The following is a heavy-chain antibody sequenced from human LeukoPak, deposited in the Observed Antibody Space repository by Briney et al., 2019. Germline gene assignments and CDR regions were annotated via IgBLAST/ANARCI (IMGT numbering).Heavy chain of an antibody. CDR3: ARDRTGNYDFWSGQSSPFDY. CDR2: IYHSGST. CDR1: GYSISSGYY. V-gene: IGHV4-38-2*02. D-gene: IGHD3-3*01. Sequence: PSETLSLTCSVSGYSISSGYYWGWIRQPPGKGLEWIGSIYHSGSTYYNPSLKGRVTISVDTSKNQFSLKLSSVTAADTAVYYCARDRTGNYDFWSGQSSPFDYWGQGTLVTVSS. J-gene: IGHJ4*02.